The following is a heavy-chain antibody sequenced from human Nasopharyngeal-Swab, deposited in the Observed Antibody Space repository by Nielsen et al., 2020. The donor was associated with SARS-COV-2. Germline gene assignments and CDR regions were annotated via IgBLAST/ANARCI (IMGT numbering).Heavy chain of an antibody. CDR1: WGPILPFY. Sequence: SETLSPPWTVPWGPILPFYWDLDPQPPGKGPGWSGFIYYSGDTVYNPPLTSRVSISLDRSQSQFSLNLKSVTPADTAVYYCARAGGSSELFDFWGQGILVTVSS. D-gene: IGHD6-6*01. J-gene: IGHJ4*02. V-gene: IGHV4-59*01. CDR2: IYYSGDT. CDR3: ARAGGSSELFDF.